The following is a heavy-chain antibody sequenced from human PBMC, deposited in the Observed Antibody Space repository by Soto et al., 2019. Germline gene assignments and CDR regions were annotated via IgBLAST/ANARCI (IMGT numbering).Heavy chain of an antibody. Sequence: QLQLQESGPGLVKPSETLSLTCTVSGGSINSNYYWGWIRQPPGKELEWIGSIYYSGSTYYKPSLKGRVTISVDTSKNQFSLKLSSVTAADTAMYYCARHPGYTVPTVYATHYFDYWGQGILVTVSS. V-gene: IGHV4-39*01. D-gene: IGHD2-8*01. J-gene: IGHJ4*02. CDR2: IYYSGST. CDR1: GGSINSNYY. CDR3: ARHPGYTVPTVYATHYFDY.